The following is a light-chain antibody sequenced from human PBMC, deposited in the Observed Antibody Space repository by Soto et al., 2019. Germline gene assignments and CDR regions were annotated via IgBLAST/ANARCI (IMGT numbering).Light chain of an antibody. Sequence: EIVVTQSPATLSVSPGERATLSCRASQSVNSDLAWYQQKPGQAPRLLMYGASTRATGIPARFSGSGSGTEFTLTISSLQSEDFAVYYCQQYKTWPTFGQGTRWIS. V-gene: IGKV3-15*01. CDR3: QQYKTWPT. CDR2: GAS. J-gene: IGKJ1*01. CDR1: QSVNSD.